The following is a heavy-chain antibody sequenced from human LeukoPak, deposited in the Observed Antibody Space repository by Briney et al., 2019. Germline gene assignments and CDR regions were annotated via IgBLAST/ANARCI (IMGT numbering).Heavy chain of an antibody. CDR2: ISYDGSNK. CDR1: GFTFSSYA. CDR3: AREATHNPMDDAFDI. Sequence: PGRSLRLSCAAAGFTFSSYAMHWVRQAPGKGLEWVAVISYDGSNKYYADSVKGRFTISGDNSKNTLYLQMNSLRAEDTAVYYCAREATHNPMDDAFDIWGQGTMVTVSS. D-gene: IGHD3-10*01. J-gene: IGHJ3*02. V-gene: IGHV3-30-3*01.